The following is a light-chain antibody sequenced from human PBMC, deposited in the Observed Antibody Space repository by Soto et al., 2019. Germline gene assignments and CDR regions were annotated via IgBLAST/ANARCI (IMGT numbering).Light chain of an antibody. V-gene: IGKV3-20*01. CDR1: QSVSRSY. CDR3: QQCGSSPIT. CDR2: GAS. Sequence: EIGFTQSSGTVSLYPGERATLSCRASQSVSRSYLDWFQQKPGQAPRLLIYGASSTATGIPDRFSGSGTGTDFTLTISRLEPEDFAVYYFQQCGSSPITFGQGTRLEVK. J-gene: IGKJ5*01.